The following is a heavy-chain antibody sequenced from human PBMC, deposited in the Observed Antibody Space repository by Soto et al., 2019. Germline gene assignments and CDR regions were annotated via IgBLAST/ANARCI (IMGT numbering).Heavy chain of an antibody. J-gene: IGHJ4*02. Sequence: SVKVSCKASGRTFSSYAISWVRQAPGQGLEWMGGIIPIFGTANYAQEFQCRVTITADESTSTAYMELSSLSSEDTAVYYCAREWLPEYYFDYWGQRRLGTVSS. CDR1: GRTFSSYA. V-gene: IGHV1-69*13. CDR3: AREWLPEYYFDY. CDR2: IIPIFGTA. D-gene: IGHD3-22*01.